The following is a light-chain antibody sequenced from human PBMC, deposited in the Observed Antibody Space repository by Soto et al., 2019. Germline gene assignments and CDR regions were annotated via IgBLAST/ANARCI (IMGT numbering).Light chain of an antibody. CDR2: EVS. CDR1: SSDVGAYNY. CDR3: SSYTSSSTLV. J-gene: IGLJ1*01. Sequence: QSALTQPASVYGSPGQSITISCTGTSSDVGAYNYVSWYQQHPGKAPKLMIYEVSHRPSGVSNRFSGSKSGNTASLTISGLQAEDEADYYCSSYTSSSTLVFATGTKVTVL. V-gene: IGLV2-14*01.